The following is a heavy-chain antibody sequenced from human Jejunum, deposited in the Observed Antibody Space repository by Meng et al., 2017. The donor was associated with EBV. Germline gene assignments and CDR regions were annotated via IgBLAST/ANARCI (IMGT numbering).Heavy chain of an antibody. Sequence: QLQLGQYGTEVKKSGASVKVSCKASGYTFTMYGISWVRQAPGQGLEWMGWISASNGDTNYAQKFQGRFTMYTETSTDTAYMELGSLRSDDTAVYYCARYGSGSSALDPWGQGTLVTVSS. CDR2: ISASNGDT. J-gene: IGHJ5*02. CDR1: GYTFTMYG. CDR3: ARYGSGSSALDP. V-gene: IGHV1-18*04. D-gene: IGHD3-10*01.